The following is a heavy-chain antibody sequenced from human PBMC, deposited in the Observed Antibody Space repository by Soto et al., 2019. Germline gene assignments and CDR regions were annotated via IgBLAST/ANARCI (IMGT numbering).Heavy chain of an antibody. CDR3: ARVYVAGNYGDYAVYYYGMDV. V-gene: IGHV3-30-3*01. CDR2: ISYDGSNK. Sequence: GGSLRLSCAASGFTFSSYAMHWVRQAPGKGLEWVAVISYDGSNKYYADSVKGRFTISRDNSKNTLYLQMNSLRAEDTAVYYCARVYVAGNYGDYAVYYYGMDVWGQGTTVTVSS. J-gene: IGHJ6*02. D-gene: IGHD4-17*01. CDR1: GFTFSSYA.